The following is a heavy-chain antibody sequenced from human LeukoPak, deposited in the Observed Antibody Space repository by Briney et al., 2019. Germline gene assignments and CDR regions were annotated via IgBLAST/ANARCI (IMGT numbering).Heavy chain of an antibody. CDR3: AIAEHGYNYYFDY. V-gene: IGHV4-38-2*01. D-gene: IGHD5-24*01. CDR2: IYDSGST. J-gene: IGHJ4*02. Sequence: SETLSLTCAVSGYSISSSFYWGWIRQPPGEGLEWIGIIYDSGSTYYNPSLRSRITISVDTSKNQFSLNLSSVTAADTAVYYCAIAEHGYNYYFDYWGQGSLVTVSS. CDR1: GYSISSSFY.